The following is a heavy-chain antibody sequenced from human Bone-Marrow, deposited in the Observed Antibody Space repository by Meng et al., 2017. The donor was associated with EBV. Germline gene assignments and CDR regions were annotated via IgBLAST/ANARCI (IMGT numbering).Heavy chain of an antibody. CDR1: GGSISSSNW. Sequence: QVQLREAGTGPVEPLGALCLTCGVSGGSISSSNWWSWVRQPPGKGLEWIGEIYHSGSTNYNPSLKSRVTISVDKSKNQFSLKLSSVTAADTAVYYCLLQVQDDDYWGQGTLVTVSS. D-gene: IGHD1-1*01. CDR3: LLQVQDDDY. J-gene: IGHJ4*02. V-gene: IGHV4-4*02. CDR2: IYHSGST.